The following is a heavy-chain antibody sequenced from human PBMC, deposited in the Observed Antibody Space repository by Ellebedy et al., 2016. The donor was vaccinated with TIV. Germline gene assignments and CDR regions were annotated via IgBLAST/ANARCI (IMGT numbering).Heavy chain of an antibody. D-gene: IGHD4-23*01. Sequence: GESLKISCAASGFTFSSYSMNWVRQAPGKGLEWVSSITSSSSYIYYADSVKGRFTISRDNAKNSLYLQMNSLRAEDTAVYYCARDDKGGDAFDIWGQGTMVTVSS. CDR2: ITSSSSYI. CDR1: GFTFSSYS. J-gene: IGHJ3*02. V-gene: IGHV3-21*01. CDR3: ARDDKGGDAFDI.